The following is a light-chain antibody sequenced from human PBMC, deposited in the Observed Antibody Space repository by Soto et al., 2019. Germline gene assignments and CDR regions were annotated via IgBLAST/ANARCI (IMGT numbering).Light chain of an antibody. CDR3: HQYSRSPRT. V-gene: IGKV3-20*01. CDR1: QSVSSSC. Sequence: EIVLTQSPGTLSLSPGERATLSCRASQSVSSSCLAWYQQKFGQAPRLLIFGASSRATGIPDRFSGSGSGTDFTLTISRLEPEDFAVCYCHQYSRSPRTFGQGTRVEIK. CDR2: GAS. J-gene: IGKJ1*01.